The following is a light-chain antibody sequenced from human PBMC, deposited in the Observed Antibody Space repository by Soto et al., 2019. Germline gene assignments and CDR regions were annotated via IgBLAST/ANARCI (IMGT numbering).Light chain of an antibody. Sequence: EIVMTHSPGTLSLSPGERATLSCSASQSVSSSYLAWYQQKPGQAPRLLIYGASSRATGIPDRFSGSGSGTNFTLAISSLQSEDFAVYYCQQYAYWPETFGQGTKVDIK. V-gene: IGKV3-20*01. J-gene: IGKJ1*01. CDR1: QSVSSSY. CDR3: QQYAYWPET. CDR2: GAS.